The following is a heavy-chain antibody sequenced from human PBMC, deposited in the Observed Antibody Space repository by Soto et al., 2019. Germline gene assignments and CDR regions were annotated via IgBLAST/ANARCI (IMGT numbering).Heavy chain of an antibody. J-gene: IGHJ4*02. CDR3: ASFDRGYSKGGAYYFDY. V-gene: IGHV4-31*03. Sequence: TLSLTCTVSGGSISSGGYYWVWIRHHPGKGLEWIGYIYYSGSTYYNPSLKSRVTISVDTSKNQFSLKLSSVTAADTAVYYCASFDRGYSKGGAYYFDYWGQGTLVTVSS. CDR1: GGSISSGGYY. D-gene: IGHD5-18*01. CDR2: IYYSGST.